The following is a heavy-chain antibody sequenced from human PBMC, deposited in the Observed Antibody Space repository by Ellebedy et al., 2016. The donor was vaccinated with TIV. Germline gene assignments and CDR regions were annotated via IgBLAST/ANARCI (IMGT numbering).Heavy chain of an antibody. CDR1: GCSVSTYY. J-gene: IGHJ3*02. CDR3: ARRRVVGAAPNGFDI. CDR2: IYYSGTT. V-gene: IGHV4-59*08. D-gene: IGHD2-15*01. Sequence: PSETLSLTCTVSGCSVSTYYWSWIRQPPGKGLEWIGYIYYSGTTNYNPSLKSRVTFSVDTSRNQFSLRMISVTAADTAIYFCARRRVVGAAPNGFDIWGQGTMVTVSS.